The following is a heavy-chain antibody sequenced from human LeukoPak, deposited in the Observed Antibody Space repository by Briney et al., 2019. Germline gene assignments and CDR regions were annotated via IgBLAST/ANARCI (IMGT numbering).Heavy chain of an antibody. CDR2: INRNGDST. J-gene: IGHJ5*02. CDR3: AKDMGYGDYEGFDP. Sequence: GGSLRLSCAASGFTFDDYGMSWVRQAPGKGLEWVSGINRNGDSTGYADSVEGRFTISRDNAKNSLYLQMDSLRAEDTALYYCAKDMGYGDYEGFDPWGQGTLVTVSS. V-gene: IGHV3-20*04. CDR1: GFTFDDYG. D-gene: IGHD4-17*01.